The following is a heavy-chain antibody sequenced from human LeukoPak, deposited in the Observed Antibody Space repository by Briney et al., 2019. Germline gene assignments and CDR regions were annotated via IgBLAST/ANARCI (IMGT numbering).Heavy chain of an antibody. J-gene: IGHJ6*02. CDR3: AATIKEYNRYYYYYYGMDV. CDR1: GFTFTSSA. D-gene: IGHD1-1*01. Sequence: SVKVSCKASGFTFTSSAMQWVRRARGQRLEWIGWIVVGSGNTNYAQKFQERVTVTRDMSTSTAYMELSSLRSEDTAVYYCAATIKEYNRYYYYYYGMDVWGQGTTVTVSS. V-gene: IGHV1-58*02. CDR2: IVVGSGNT.